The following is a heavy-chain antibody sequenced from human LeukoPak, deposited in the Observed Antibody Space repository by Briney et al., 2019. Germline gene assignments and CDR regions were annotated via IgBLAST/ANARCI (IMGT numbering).Heavy chain of an antibody. Sequence: ASVKVSCKASGYTFSDYYMYWLRQAPGEGLEWMGRINPNSGGTNYAQKFQGRVTMTRDTSISTAYMELSRLRSDDTAVYYCARALGDYYDSSVAWFDPWGQGTLVTVSS. V-gene: IGHV1-2*06. J-gene: IGHJ5*02. CDR1: GYTFSDYY. D-gene: IGHD3-22*01. CDR2: INPNSGGT. CDR3: ARALGDYYDSSVAWFDP.